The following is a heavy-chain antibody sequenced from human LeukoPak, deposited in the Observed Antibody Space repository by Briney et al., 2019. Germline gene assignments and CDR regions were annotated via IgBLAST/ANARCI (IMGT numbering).Heavy chain of an antibody. CDR3: ARRVYGDFLRNYFDY. D-gene: IGHD4-17*01. Sequence: SETLSLTCAVYGGSFSGYYWSWIRQPPGKGLEWIGEINHSGSTNYNPSLKSRVTISVDTSKNQFSLKLSSVTAADTAVYYCARRVYGDFLRNYFDYWGQGTLVTVSS. V-gene: IGHV4-34*01. CDR1: GGSFSGYY. J-gene: IGHJ4*02. CDR2: INHSGST.